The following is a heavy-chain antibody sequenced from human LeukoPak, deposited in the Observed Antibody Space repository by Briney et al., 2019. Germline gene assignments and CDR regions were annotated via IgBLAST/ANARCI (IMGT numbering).Heavy chain of an antibody. CDR1: GYTFTSYY. V-gene: IGHV1-46*01. J-gene: IGHJ5*02. Sequence: ASVTVSCKASGYTFTSYYMHWVRQAPGQGLEWMGIINPSGGSTSYAQKFQDRVTMTRDTSTSTVYMELSSLRSEDTAVYYCARDLDILTGYYKPNNWFDPWGQGTLVTVSS. D-gene: IGHD3-9*01. CDR3: ARDLDILTGYYKPNNWFDP. CDR2: INPSGGST.